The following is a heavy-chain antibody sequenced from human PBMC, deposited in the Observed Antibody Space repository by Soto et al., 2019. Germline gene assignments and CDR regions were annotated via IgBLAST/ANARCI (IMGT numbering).Heavy chain of an antibody. CDR1: GGSFRNYY. V-gene: IGHV4-34*01. J-gene: IGHJ4*02. Sequence: SETLSLTCGVYGGSFRNYYWIWVRQPPGKGLEWIGEVNHSGEATYNPSLQSRVSISLDTSNNHFSLKMTSVTAADTAIYFCARADPDASVGYWGQGTLVTVSS. CDR3: ARADPDASVGY. D-gene: IGHD2-15*01. CDR2: VNHSGEA.